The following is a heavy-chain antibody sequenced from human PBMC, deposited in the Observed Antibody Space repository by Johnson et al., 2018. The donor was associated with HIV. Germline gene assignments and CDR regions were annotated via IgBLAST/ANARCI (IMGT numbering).Heavy chain of an antibody. Sequence: VQLVESGGGLVQPGGSLRLSCAASGFTFSSYWMSWVRQAPGKGLEWVANIKQDGSEKYYGGSVKGRFTVSKDSSKSTLFLQMNSLRPDDTAVYYCVREGAPSGRDFGAFDIWGQGTVVTVSS. CDR3: VREGAPSGRDFGAFDI. CDR1: GFTFSSYW. CDR2: IKQDGSEK. J-gene: IGHJ3*02. D-gene: IGHD1-26*01. V-gene: IGHV3-7*01.